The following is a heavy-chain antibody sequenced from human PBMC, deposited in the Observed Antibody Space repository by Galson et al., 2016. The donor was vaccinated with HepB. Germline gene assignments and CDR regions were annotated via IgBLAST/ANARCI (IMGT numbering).Heavy chain of an antibody. CDR1: GFTFSSYA. CDR2: ISGGGGRT. V-gene: IGHV3-23*01. Sequence: LRLSCAASGFTFSSYAMSWVRQAPGKGLEWVSAISGGGGRTYYADSVKGRFTISRDNSKNTLYLQMNSLRVEDTAVYYCAKGSALWFGESLDYWGQGTLVTVSS. J-gene: IGHJ4*02. D-gene: IGHD3-10*01. CDR3: AKGSALWFGESLDY.